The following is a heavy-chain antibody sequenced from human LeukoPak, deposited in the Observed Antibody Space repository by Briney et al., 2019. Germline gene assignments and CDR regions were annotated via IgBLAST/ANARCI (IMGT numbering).Heavy chain of an antibody. CDR1: GHTFTGYY. CDR2: INPNSGGT. D-gene: IGHD3-22*01. V-gene: IGHV1-2*02. CDR3: ARGRHYYDSSGYLRFDY. J-gene: IGHJ4*02. Sequence: VASVKVSCKASGHTFTGYYMHWVRQAPGQGLEWMGWINPNSGGTNYAQKFQGRVTMTRDTSISTAYMELSRLRSDDTAVYYCARGRHYYDSSGYLRFDYWGQGTLVTVSS.